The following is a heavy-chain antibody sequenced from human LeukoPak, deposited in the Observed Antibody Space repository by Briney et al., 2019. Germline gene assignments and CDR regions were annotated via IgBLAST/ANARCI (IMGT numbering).Heavy chain of an antibody. CDR1: GGSFSGYY. Sequence: SETLSLTCAVYGGSFSGYYWSWIRQPPGKGLEWIGEINHSGSTNYNPSLKSRVTISVDTSKNQFSLKLSSVTAADTAVYYCARAGLRYPDYWGQGTLVTVSP. CDR3: ARAGLRYPDY. V-gene: IGHV4-34*01. CDR2: INHSGST. D-gene: IGHD3-9*01. J-gene: IGHJ4*02.